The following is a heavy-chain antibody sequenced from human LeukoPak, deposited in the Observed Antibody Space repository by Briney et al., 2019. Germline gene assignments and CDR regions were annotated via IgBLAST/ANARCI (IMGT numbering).Heavy chain of an antibody. CDR3: ARHVRAFRSYYYYYGMDV. Sequence: SETLSLTCTVSGGSISSYYWSWIRQPPGKGLEWIGYIYYSGSTNYNPSLKSRVTISVDTSKNQFSLKLSSVTAADTAVYYCARHVRAFRSYYYYYGMDVWRQGTTVTVSS. CDR1: GGSISSYY. CDR2: IYYSGST. V-gene: IGHV4-59*08. J-gene: IGHJ6*02.